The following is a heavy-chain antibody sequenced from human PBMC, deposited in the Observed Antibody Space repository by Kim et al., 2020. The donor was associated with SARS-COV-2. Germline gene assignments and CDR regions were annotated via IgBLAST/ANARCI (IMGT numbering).Heavy chain of an antibody. J-gene: IGHJ6*03. Sequence: SETLSLTCTVSGGSIRGSSHYWGWIRQSPGRGPEWIATVYYTGTTYSNPSLKSRVTVSVDTSKNQFSVRLSSVTAADTAVYYCATGDNYCYMDFWGAGA. CDR3: ATGDNYCYMDF. CDR1: GGSIRGSSHY. D-gene: IGHD2-21*01. V-gene: IGHV4-39*01. CDR2: VYYTGTT.